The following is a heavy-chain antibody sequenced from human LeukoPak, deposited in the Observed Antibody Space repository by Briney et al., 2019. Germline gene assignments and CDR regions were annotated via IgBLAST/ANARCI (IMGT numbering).Heavy chain of an antibody. D-gene: IGHD4-17*01. J-gene: IGHJ4*02. CDR1: GVTVSSNY. CDR3: ARGYDYRDYIDY. V-gene: IGHV3-53*01. Sequence: PGGSRRLSCTVSGVTVSSNYMSWVRQAPGKGLEWVSVVYSGGGTYYADSVKGRFTISRDNSKNTLYLQMNRLRAEDTAVYYCARGYDYRDYIDYWGQGTLVTVSS. CDR2: VYSGGGT.